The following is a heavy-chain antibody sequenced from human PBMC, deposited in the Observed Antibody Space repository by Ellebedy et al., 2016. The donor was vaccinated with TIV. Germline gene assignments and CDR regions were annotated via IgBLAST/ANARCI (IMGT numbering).Heavy chain of an antibody. CDR2: ISSSSSYI. J-gene: IGHJ4*02. V-gene: IGHV3-21*01. CDR3: ARDLYGSGSRVDY. Sequence: GESLKISCAASGFTFSSYSMNWVRQAPGKGLEWVSSISSSSSYIYYADSAKGRFTISRDNAKNSLYLQMNSLRAEDTAVYYCARDLYGSGSRVDYWGQGTLVTVSS. D-gene: IGHD3-10*01. CDR1: GFTFSSYS.